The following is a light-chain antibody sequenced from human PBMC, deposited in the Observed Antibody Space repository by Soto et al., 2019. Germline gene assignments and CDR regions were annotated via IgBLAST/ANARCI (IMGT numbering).Light chain of an antibody. V-gene: IGLV3-21*02. Sequence: SYELTQPPSMSVAPGQTATITCEGHKIGSKSVHWYQLRPGQAPVVVVYDDTDRPSGIPERFSGSNSGNTATLTITRVEAGDGADYYCQVRDSSNDYLVFGGGTQLTVL. CDR3: QVRDSSNDYLV. J-gene: IGLJ3*02. CDR1: KIGSKS. CDR2: DDT.